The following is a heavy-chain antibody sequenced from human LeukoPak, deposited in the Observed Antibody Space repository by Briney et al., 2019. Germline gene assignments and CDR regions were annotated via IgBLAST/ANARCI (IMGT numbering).Heavy chain of an antibody. J-gene: IGHJ4*02. D-gene: IGHD6-19*01. Sequence: PGGSLRLSCAASGFTFSKYWMLWVRQAPGKGLESVSRINTDGTVTTYADSVKGRFTVSRDHANNTMFLQMNRVRAGDTAVYYCATKQWLAPPPDSWGQGTPVTVSS. CDR2: INTDGTVT. CDR3: ATKQWLAPPPDS. CDR1: GFTFSKYW. V-gene: IGHV3-74*01.